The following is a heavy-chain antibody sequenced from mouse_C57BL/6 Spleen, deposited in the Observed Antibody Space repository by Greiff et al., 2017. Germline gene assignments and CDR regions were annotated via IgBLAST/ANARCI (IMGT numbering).Heavy chain of an antibody. CDR2: FYPGSGSI. CDR1: GYTFTEYT. J-gene: IGHJ3*01. D-gene: IGHD2-1*01. Sequence: VQLQQSGAELVKPGASVKLSCKASGYTFTEYTIHWVKQRSGQGLEWIGWFYPGSGSIKYNEKFKDKATLTADKSSSTVYMELSRWTSEASAVYFCARREAPPGNYGAWFAYWGQGTLVTVSA. V-gene: IGHV1-62-2*01. CDR3: ARREAPPGNYGAWFAY.